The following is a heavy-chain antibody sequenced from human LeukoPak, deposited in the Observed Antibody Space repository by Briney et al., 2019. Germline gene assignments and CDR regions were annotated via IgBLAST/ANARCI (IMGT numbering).Heavy chain of an antibody. CDR1: GGSFSGYY. D-gene: IGHD3-22*01. V-gene: IGHV4-34*01. CDR2: INHSGST. Sequence: PSETLSLTCAVYGGSFSGYYWSWIRQPPGKGLEWIGEINHSGSTNYNPSLKSRVTISVDTSKNQFSLKLSSVTAADTAVYYCARDERAYYYDSSGYLDYWGQGILVTVSS. J-gene: IGHJ4*02. CDR3: ARDERAYYYDSSGYLDY.